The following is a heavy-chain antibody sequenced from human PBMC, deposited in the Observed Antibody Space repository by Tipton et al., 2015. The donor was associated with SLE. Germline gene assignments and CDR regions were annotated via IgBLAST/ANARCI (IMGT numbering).Heavy chain of an antibody. CDR3: AREGDDVGPDY. V-gene: IGHV4-38-2*02. CDR2: VYFDGHT. J-gene: IGHJ4*02. Sequence: LRLSCAASGFTFSDSYMSWIRQAPGKGLQWVGSVYFDGHTYYNPSLKSRLSLSVDTSKNQFSLKLTSVTAADTAVYYCAREGDDVGPDYWGRGTLVTVSS. D-gene: IGHD3-16*01. CDR1: GFTFSDSY.